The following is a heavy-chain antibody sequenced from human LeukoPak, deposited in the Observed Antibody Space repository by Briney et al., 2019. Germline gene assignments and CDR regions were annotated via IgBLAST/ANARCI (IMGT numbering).Heavy chain of an antibody. CDR1: GFTFSSYW. D-gene: IGHD4-17*01. J-gene: IGHJ4*02. CDR2: IKQDGSEK. CDR3: AKERRGITVTSFDY. V-gene: IGHV3-7*01. Sequence: GGSLRLSCAASGFTFSSYWMSWVRQAPGKGLEWVANIKQDGSEKYYVDSVKGRFTISRDNAKNSLYLQMNSLRAEDTAVYYCAKERRGITVTSFDYWGQGTLVTVSS.